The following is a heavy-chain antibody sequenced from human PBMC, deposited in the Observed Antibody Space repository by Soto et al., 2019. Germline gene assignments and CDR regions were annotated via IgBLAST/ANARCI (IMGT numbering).Heavy chain of an antibody. CDR3: ARDLDY. Sequence: GGSLRLSCVASGFTFSNYWMSWVRQAPGKGLEWVANINQDGGQKNYVDSLKGRFTISRDNAKNSLFLQINSLRDEDTAVYYCARDLDYWGQGTLVTVSS. J-gene: IGHJ4*02. CDR2: INQDGGQK. CDR1: GFTFSNYW. V-gene: IGHV3-7*03.